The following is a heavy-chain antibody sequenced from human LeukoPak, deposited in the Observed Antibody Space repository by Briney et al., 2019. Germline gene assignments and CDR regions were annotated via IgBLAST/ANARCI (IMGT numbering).Heavy chain of an antibody. V-gene: IGHV4-34*01. CDR1: GGSFSGYY. J-gene: IGHJ4*02. CDR3: ARGLRLGELRDY. Sequence: SETLSLTGAVYGGSFSGYYWSWIRQPPGKGLEWIGEINHSGSSNYNPSLKSRVTISVDTSKNQFSLKLSSVTAADTAVYYCARGLRLGELRDYWGQGTLVTVSS. D-gene: IGHD3-16*01. CDR2: INHSGSS.